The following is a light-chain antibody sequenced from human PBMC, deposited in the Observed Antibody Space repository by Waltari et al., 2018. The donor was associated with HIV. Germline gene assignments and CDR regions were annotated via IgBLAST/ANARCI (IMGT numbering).Light chain of an antibody. Sequence: QSALTQPASVSGSPGQSITISCIGSNNDVGDYNHVAWNQQNPDKTPKLLIYDVTNLPPGVSNRFSCSKSGNTASLAISWLQAEDEADYFCTAYKYSTRSYVFGTGTKVTVL. CDR2: DVT. CDR3: TAYKYSTRSYV. V-gene: IGLV2-14*03. CDR1: NNDVGDYNH. J-gene: IGLJ1*01.